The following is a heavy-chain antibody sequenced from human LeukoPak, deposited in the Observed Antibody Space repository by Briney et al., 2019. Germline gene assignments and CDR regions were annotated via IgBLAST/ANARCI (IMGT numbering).Heavy chain of an antibody. V-gene: IGHV4-34*01. Sequence: SETLSLTCAVYGGSFSGYYWSWIRQPPGKGLEWIGEINHSGSTNYNPSLKSRVTISVDTSKNQFSLKLSSVTAADTAVYYCARGRNSSGWYRYWGQGTLVTASS. D-gene: IGHD6-19*01. CDR2: INHSGST. CDR1: GGSFSGYY. J-gene: IGHJ4*02. CDR3: ARGRNSSGWYRY.